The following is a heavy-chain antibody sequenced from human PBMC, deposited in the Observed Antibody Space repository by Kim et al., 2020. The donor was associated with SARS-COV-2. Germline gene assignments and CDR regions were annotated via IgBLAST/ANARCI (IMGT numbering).Heavy chain of an antibody. J-gene: IGHJ2*01. CDR3: ARGKYYYDGSGNPRFWYF. CDR2: VFDSGIT. Sequence: SETLSLTCTVSGGSISYYYWTWIRQPPGKGLEWIGYVFDSGITNYNPSLKSRVTISLGTSKNQFSLQLTSVTAAVTAVYYCARGKYYYDGSGNPRFWYF. CDR1: GGSISYYY. D-gene: IGHD3-22*01. V-gene: IGHV4-59*01.